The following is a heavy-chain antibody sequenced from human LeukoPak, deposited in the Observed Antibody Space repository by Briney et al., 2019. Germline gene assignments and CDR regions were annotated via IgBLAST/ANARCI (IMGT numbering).Heavy chain of an antibody. Sequence: GASVKVSCKASGYTFTGYYMHWVRQPPAQGLEWMGWVNPNSGGTNYEQKFQGRVTMPRDTFISTEYMELSRLRSDDPAVYYCERGRVRCSSTRCRGKFDYWGQGGLVTVSS. J-gene: IGHJ4*02. V-gene: IGHV1-2*02. CDR3: ERGRVRCSSTRCRGKFDY. CDR2: VNPNSGGT. CDR1: GYTFTGYY. D-gene: IGHD2-2*01.